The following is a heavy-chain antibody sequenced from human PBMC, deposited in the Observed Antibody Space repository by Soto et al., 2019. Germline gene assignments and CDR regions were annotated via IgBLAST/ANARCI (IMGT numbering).Heavy chain of an antibody. CDR1: EFTFSSFW. J-gene: IGHJ4*02. CDR2: IKQDGSET. V-gene: IGHV3-7*01. D-gene: IGHD1-26*01. CDR3: AREVGATY. Sequence: PGGSLILSCAASEFTFSSFWMTWVRQAPGKGLEWVANIKQDGSETYYVDSVKGRFTISRDNAKNSVYLQMNSLRAEDTAVYYCAREVGATYWGQGTLVTVSS.